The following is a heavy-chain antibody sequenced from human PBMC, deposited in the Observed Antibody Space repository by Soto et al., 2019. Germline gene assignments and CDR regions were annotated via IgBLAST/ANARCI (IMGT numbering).Heavy chain of an antibody. CDR3: AREDYYDSSGYLPVRYYFGMDV. V-gene: IGHV1-18*01. Sequence: QVQLVQSGAEVKKPGASVKVSCKASGYTFTNSGISWVRQAPGQGLEWMGWIGAYNGHTKYAQKLQGRVTMTTDTFTSTAYMELRSLKSDDTAVYYCAREDYYDSSGYLPVRYYFGMDVWGQGTTVTVSS. CDR2: IGAYNGHT. CDR1: GYTFTNSG. D-gene: IGHD3-22*01. J-gene: IGHJ6*02.